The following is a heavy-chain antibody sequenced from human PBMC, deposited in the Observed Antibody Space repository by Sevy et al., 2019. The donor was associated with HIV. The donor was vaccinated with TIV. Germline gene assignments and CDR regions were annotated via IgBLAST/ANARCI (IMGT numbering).Heavy chain of an antibody. D-gene: IGHD3-3*01. J-gene: IGHJ4*02. V-gene: IGHV3-23*01. CDR1: GFTFSSYA. Sequence: GGSLRLSCAASGFTFSSYAMSWVRQAPGKGLEWVSAISGSGGSTCYADSVKGRFTISRDNSKNTLYLQMNSLRAEDTAVYYCAKDRSLRFLEWLLYGWGQGTLVTVSS. CDR3: AKDRSLRFLEWLLYG. CDR2: ISGSGGST.